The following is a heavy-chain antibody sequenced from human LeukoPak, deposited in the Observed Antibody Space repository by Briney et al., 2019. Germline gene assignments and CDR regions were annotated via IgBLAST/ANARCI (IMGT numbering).Heavy chain of an antibody. J-gene: IGHJ5*02. Sequence: GGSLRLSCAASGFTFSSYAMSWVRQAPGKGLEWVSAISGSGGSTYYADSVKGRFTISRDNSKNTVYLQMNSLRAEDTAVFYCTRGGSVSGPSRWFDAWGQGTLVTVSS. D-gene: IGHD3-10*01. CDR1: GFTFSSYA. V-gene: IGHV3-23*01. CDR3: TRGGSVSGPSRWFDA. CDR2: ISGSGGST.